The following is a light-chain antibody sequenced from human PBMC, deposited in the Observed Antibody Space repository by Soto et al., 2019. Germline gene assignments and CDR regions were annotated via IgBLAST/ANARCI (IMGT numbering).Light chain of an antibody. V-gene: IGLV2-14*01. J-gene: IGLJ1*01. CDR2: DVS. CDR1: SSDVGGYNY. CDR3: SSYTSSSNV. Sequence: QSALTQPASVSGSPGQSITIYCTGTSSDVGGYNYVSWYQQHPGKAPKLMIYDVSNRPSGVSNRFSGSKSGNTASLTISGLQAEDEADYYCSSYTSSSNVFGTGTKLTVL.